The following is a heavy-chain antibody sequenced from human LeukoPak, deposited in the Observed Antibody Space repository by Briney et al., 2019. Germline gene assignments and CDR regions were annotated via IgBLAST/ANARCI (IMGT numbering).Heavy chain of an antibody. J-gene: IGHJ3*02. V-gene: IGHV1-46*03. CDR2: INPCGGST. CDR1: GYTFTSYY. Sequence: ASVKVSCKASGYTFTSYYMHWVRQAPGPGLEWLGIINPCGGSTSYAQKFQGRVTMTRDTSTSTVYMELSSLRSEDTAVYYCARTGPTGTTGSSYAFDIWGQGTMVTVSS. D-gene: IGHD1-1*01. CDR3: ARTGPTGTTGSSYAFDI.